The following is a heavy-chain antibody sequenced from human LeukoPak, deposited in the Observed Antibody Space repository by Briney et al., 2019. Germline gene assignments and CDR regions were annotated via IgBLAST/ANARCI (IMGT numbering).Heavy chain of an antibody. CDR2: IIPILGIA. Sequence: SVKVSCKASGGTFSSYAISWVRQAPGQGLEWMGRIIPILGIANYAQKFQGRVTITADKSTSTAYMELSSLRAEDTAVYYCAKVRQSGYSYYYYGMDVWGQGTTVTVSS. CDR3: AKVRQSGYSYYYYGMDV. D-gene: IGHD3-22*01. V-gene: IGHV1-69*04. J-gene: IGHJ6*02. CDR1: GGTFSSYA.